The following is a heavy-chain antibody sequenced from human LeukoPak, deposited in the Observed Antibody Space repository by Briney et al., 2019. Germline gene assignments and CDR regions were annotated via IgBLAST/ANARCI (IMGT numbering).Heavy chain of an antibody. CDR1: GRSLSSGGYY. D-gene: IGHD2-2*01. Sequence: SETLSLTCPVSGRSLSSGGYYWRWLRQHPGKGLAGIGYIYYSDSTYYNPSLKSPVPISLYTSKNQFSLKLSSVTAADTAVYYRARVPGYCSSTSCSYYFDYWGQGTLVTVSS. J-gene: IGHJ4*02. CDR2: IYYSDST. V-gene: IGHV4-31*01. CDR3: ARVPGYCSSTSCSYYFDY.